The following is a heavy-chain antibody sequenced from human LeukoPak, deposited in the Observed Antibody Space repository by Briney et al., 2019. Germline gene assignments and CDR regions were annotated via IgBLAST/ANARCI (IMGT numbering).Heavy chain of an antibody. CDR2: INPNSGGT. D-gene: IGHD3-22*01. Sequence: ASVKVSCKASGSTFTGYYIHWVRQAPGQGLEWMGWINPNSGGTNYAQKFQDRVTMTRDTSISTAHMELSRLRSDDTALYYCARVGGDSSGFYYPIDYWGQGTLVTVSS. CDR3: ARVGGDSSGFYYPIDY. V-gene: IGHV1-2*02. CDR1: GSTFTGYY. J-gene: IGHJ4*02.